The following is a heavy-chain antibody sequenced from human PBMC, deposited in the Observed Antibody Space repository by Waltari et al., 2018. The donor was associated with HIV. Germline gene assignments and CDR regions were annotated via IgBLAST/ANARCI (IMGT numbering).Heavy chain of an antibody. CDR2: VYYSGTT. CDR1: RGSLKSHY. V-gene: IGHV4-59*11. CDR3: ARGNCAIGSCFAVAFPFDI. J-gene: IGHJ3*02. Sequence: QVQLQESGPGLVKPSETLSLTCNVFRGSLKSHYWNWIRQKPGKGLEWIGFVYYSGTTVYSPSLQSRVTISVAPSRNQFSLRLRSATAADTATYYCARGNCAIGSCFAVAFPFDIWGPGPPSPSLQ. D-gene: IGHD2-8*01.